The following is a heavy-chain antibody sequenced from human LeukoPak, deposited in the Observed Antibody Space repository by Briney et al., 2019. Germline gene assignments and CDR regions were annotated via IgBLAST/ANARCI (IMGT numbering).Heavy chain of an antibody. V-gene: IGHV1-2*02. D-gene: IGHD2-2*01. CDR1: GYTFTGYY. Sequence: ASVKVSCKASGYTFTGYYIHWVRQAPGQGLEWMGWINPNSVDTHFAQKFQGRVIMTTDTSTSTAYMELRSLRSDDTAVYYCARVGYCSSTSCYSDYWGQGTLVTVSS. CDR3: ARVGYCSSTSCYSDY. J-gene: IGHJ4*02. CDR2: INPNSVDT.